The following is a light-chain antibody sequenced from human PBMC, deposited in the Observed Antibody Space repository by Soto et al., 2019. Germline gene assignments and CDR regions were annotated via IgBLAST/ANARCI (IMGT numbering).Light chain of an antibody. CDR1: HSVKSH. CDR2: DAS. Sequence: IVLTQSPATLSLSPGGRSTLSCRASHSVKSHLAWYQQTPGQARRHLIYDASNRATGTPDRFSGSWSGTDFTLTISSLAPEDFAVYYCQERTHWRPSWTLGQGTKVYIK. J-gene: IGKJ1*01. CDR3: QERTHWRPSWT. V-gene: IGKV3-11*01.